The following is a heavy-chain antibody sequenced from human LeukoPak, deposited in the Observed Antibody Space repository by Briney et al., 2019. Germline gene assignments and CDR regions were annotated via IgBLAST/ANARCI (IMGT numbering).Heavy chain of an antibody. V-gene: IGHV3-33*01. J-gene: IGHJ6*03. CDR2: IWYDGSNK. CDR3: ARGRLPWGSPSYYYYYMDV. CDR1: GFTFSSYG. Sequence: PGRSLRLSCAASGFTFSSYGMHWVRQAPGKGLEWVAVIWYDGSNKYYADSVKGRFTISRDNSKNTLYLQMNSLRAEDTAVYYCARGRLPWGSPSYYYYYMDVWGKGTMVTVSS. D-gene: IGHD7-27*01.